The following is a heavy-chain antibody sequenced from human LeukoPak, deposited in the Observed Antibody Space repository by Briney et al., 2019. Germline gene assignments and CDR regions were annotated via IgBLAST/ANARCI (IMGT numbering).Heavy chain of an antibody. CDR2: VYSSGII. CDR1: GGSMTSGNYY. V-gene: IGHV4-61*02. J-gene: IGHJ5*02. D-gene: IGHD3-16*02. Sequence: PSETLSLTCTVSGGSMTSGNYYWSWIRQSAGKGLEWIGRVYSSGIIMHNPSLTSRVSISIDTSKNQFSLNLNSVTAADTAMYYCARLYYDYVWGSYRNLHNWFDPWGQGTLVTVSS. CDR3: ARLYYDYVWGSYRNLHNWFDP.